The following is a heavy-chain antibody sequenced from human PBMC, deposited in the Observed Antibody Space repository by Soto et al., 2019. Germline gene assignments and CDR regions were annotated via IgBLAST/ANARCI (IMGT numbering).Heavy chain of an antibody. J-gene: IGHJ4*02. CDR2: IIPIIDTT. CDR1: GGNFNNYA. D-gene: IGHD2-21*01. Sequence: QVQLVQSGAEVKKPGSSVKVSCKASGGNFNNYAISWVRQAPAQGLQWMGGIIPIIDTTHYAQKLQGRVTISADRGSTTVYMELTGLTSYESATYCCAREPRDREAFSLWGQGTVVTVSS. CDR3: AREPRDREAFSL. V-gene: IGHV1-69*06.